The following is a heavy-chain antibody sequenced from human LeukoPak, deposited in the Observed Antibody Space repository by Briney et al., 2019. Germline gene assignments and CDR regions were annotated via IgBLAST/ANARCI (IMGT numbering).Heavy chain of an antibody. CDR1: GFTFSSYG. J-gene: IGHJ6*02. D-gene: IGHD6-19*01. CDR3: ARDPYSSGWPSYYYYGMDV. V-gene: IGHV3-33*01. Sequence: GGSLRLSCAASGFTFSSYGMHWVRQAPGEGLEWVAVIWYDGSNKYYADSVKGRFTISRDDSKNTLYLQMNSLRAEDTAVYYCARDPYSSGWPSYYYYGMDVWGQGTTVTVSS. CDR2: IWYDGSNK.